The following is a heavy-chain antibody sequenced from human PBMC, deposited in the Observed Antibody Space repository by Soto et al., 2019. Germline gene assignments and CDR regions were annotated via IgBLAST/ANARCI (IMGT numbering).Heavy chain of an antibody. J-gene: IGHJ4*02. CDR2: IYYSGSN. V-gene: IGHV4-30-4*01. CDR3: ARYYNWKDGRGSFDY. CDR1: GGTISSGDYY. Sequence: QVQLQESGPGLVKPSQTLSLTCTVSGGTISSGDYYWSWIRQPPGKGREWIGYIYYSGSNYSNPSLKSRVTVSVDTSKNQCSLKLSSVTAADTAEYYCARYYNWKDGRGSFDYWGQGTLVTGSS. D-gene: IGHD1-20*01.